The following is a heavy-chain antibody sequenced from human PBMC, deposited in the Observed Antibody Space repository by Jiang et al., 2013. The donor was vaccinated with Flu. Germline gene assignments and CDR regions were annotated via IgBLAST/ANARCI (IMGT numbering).Heavy chain of an antibody. V-gene: IGHV2-5*02. CDR1: GISVSTSRMG. CDR3: VHRRAPTLGDWFDP. CDR2: IYWDDDK. Sequence: KPTQTLTLTCTFSGISVSTSRMGVGWIRQPPGKALEWLALIYWDDDKHYSPSLQSRLTITRDTSKNQVVLTMTNMDPVDTATYYCVHRRAPTLGDWFDPWGQGTLVIVSS. J-gene: IGHJ5*02. D-gene: IGHD3-10*01.